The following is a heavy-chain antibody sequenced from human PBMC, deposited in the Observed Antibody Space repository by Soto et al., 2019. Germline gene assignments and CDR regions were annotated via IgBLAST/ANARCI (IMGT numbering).Heavy chain of an antibody. CDR1: GGSFSGYY. CDR3: ARGRDGGAAN. V-gene: IGHV4-34*01. D-gene: IGHD4-17*01. Sequence: QVQLQQWGAGLLKPSETLSLTCADYGGSFSGYYWSWIRQPPGKGLEWIGEINPSGSTNYTPSLKSRVTMSGDTPKNQFSLKLTSVTAADTAVYYCARGRDGGAANWGQGTLVTVSS. J-gene: IGHJ4*02. CDR2: INPSGST.